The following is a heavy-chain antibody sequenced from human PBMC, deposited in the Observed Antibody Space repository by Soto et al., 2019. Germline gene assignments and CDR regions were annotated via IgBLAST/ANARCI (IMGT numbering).Heavy chain of an antibody. CDR2: IYSGGST. Sequence: EVQLVESGGGLVQPGGSLSLSCAASGFTVSSNYMSWVRQAPGKGLEWVSVIYSGGSTYYADSVKGRFTISRDNSMNTLYLQMNSLRAEDTAVYYCARGGGGYSYGLGYWGQGTLVTVSS. D-gene: IGHD5-18*01. CDR3: ARGGGGYSYGLGY. J-gene: IGHJ4*02. CDR1: GFTVSSNY. V-gene: IGHV3-66*01.